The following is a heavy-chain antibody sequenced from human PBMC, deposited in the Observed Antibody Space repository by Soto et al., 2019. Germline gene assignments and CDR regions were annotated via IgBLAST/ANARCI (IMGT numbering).Heavy chain of an antibody. CDR2: ILNTGGDA. CDR1: GFTFSGYA. CDR3: AKASGESYPGSRVFDY. D-gene: IGHD3-10*01. Sequence: GGSLRLSCAASGFTFSGYAMSWVRQAPGTGLEWVSVILNTGGDALYADSVEGRFTISRDNFKNTLYLQMNSLRAEDAAIYYCAKASGESYPGSRVFDYWAQGTRVTVTS. V-gene: IGHV3-23*01. J-gene: IGHJ4*02.